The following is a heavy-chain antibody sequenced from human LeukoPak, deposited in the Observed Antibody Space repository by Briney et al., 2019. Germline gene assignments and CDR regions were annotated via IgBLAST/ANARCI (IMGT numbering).Heavy chain of an antibody. CDR1: GYTFTGYY. Sequence: GASVKVSCKASGYTFTGYYMHWVRQAPGQGLEWMGWINPNSGGTNYAQKFQGRVTMTRDTSISTAYMELSRLRSDDTAVYYCARGELTSIYYFDYWGQGTLVTVSS. CDR2: INPNSGGT. J-gene: IGHJ4*02. D-gene: IGHD1-26*01. CDR3: ARGELTSIYYFDY. V-gene: IGHV1-2*02.